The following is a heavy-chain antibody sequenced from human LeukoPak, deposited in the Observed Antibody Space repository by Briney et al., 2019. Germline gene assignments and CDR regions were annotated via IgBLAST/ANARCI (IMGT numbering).Heavy chain of an antibody. J-gene: IGHJ6*03. V-gene: IGHV3-23*01. D-gene: IGHD3-22*01. CDR3: AKGTMIVVVTGYYMDV. Sequence: GGSLRLSCAASGFTFISYAMSWVRQAPGKGLEWVSAISGSGGSTYYADSVKGRFTISRDNSKNTLYLQMNSLRAEDTAEYYCAKGTMIVVVTGYYMDVWGKGTTVTVSS. CDR2: ISGSGGST. CDR1: GFTFISYA.